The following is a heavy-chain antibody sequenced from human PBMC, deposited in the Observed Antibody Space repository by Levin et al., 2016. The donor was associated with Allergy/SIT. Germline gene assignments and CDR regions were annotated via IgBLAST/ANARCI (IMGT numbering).Heavy chain of an antibody. CDR2: VYWDDDK. CDR3: AHTDIGYAFDY. J-gene: IGHJ4*02. D-gene: IGHD5-12*01. V-gene: IGHV2-5*08. Sequence: SWVRQAPGKALEWLAVVYWDDDKRHSPSLKSRLTITKDTSKNQVFLTMTNMDPVDTGTYYCAHTDIGYAFDYWGQGTLVTVSS.